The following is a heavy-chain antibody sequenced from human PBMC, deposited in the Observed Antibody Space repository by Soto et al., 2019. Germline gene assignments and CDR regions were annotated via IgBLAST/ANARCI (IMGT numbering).Heavy chain of an antibody. Sequence: SETLSLTCAVYGGSFSGYYWSWIRQPPGKWLEWIGEINHSGSTNYNPSLKSRVTISVDTSKNQFSLKLSSVTAANTAVYYCAREAIVVVPAAIRRGKFNYYYYGMDVWGQGTTVT. V-gene: IGHV4-34*01. CDR1: GGSFSGYY. CDR3: AREAIVVVPAAIRRGKFNYYYYGMDV. D-gene: IGHD2-2*02. J-gene: IGHJ6*02. CDR2: INHSGST.